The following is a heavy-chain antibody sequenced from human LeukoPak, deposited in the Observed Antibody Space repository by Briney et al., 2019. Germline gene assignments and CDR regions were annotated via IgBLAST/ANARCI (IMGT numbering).Heavy chain of an antibody. D-gene: IGHD5-18*01. V-gene: IGHV1-2*02. J-gene: IGHJ4*02. CDR3: ARSADTAMVTGLDY. CDR2: INPNSGGT. CDR1: GYTFTGYY. Sequence: ASVTVSCKSSGYTFTGYYIHWVRQAPGQGLEWMGWINPNSGGTNYAQKFQGRVTMTRDTSISTAYMELSRLRSDDTAVYYCARSADTAMVTGLDYWGQGTLVTVSS.